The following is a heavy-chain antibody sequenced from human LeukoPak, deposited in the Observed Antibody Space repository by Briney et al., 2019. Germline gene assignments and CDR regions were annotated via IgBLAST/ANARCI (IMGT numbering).Heavy chain of an antibody. V-gene: IGHV4-38-2*02. D-gene: IGHD6-19*01. CDR2: IYHSGST. J-gene: IGHJ3*02. Sequence: SETLSLTCTVSGYSISSGYYWGWIRQPPGKGLEWIGSIYHSGSTYYNPSLKSRVTISVDTSKNRFSLKLSSVTAADTAVYYCARALGYSSGWYALGGAFDIWGQGTMVTVSS. CDR3: ARALGYSSGWYALGGAFDI. CDR1: GYSISSGYY.